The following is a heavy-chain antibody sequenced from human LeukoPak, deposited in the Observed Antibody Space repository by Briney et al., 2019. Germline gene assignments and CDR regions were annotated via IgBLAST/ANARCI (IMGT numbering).Heavy chain of an antibody. V-gene: IGHV3-72*01. CDR1: GFTFSDYY. CDR2: IRNKANSYTT. Sequence: GGSLRLSCAASGFTFSDYYMDWVRQAPGKGQEWVGRIRNKANSYTTEYASSVKGRFTISRDDSKNSLYLQMNSLKTEDTAVYYCGRVGSANKFVWLFDYWGQETLVTVSS. D-gene: IGHD2-15*01. J-gene: IGHJ4*02. CDR3: GRVGSANKFVWLFDY.